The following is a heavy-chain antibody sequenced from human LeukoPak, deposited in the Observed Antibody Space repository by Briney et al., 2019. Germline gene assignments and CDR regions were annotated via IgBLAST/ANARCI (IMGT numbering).Heavy chain of an antibody. D-gene: IGHD6-13*01. Sequence: ASVKVSCKASGYTFTSYAMNWVRQAPGQGLEWMGWINTNTGNPTYAQGFTGRFVFSLDTSVSTASLQLRSLKAEDNAVYYCSRDAYSWYPGSRDAFDIWAKGQWPPSLQ. CDR1: GYTFTSYA. V-gene: IGHV7-4-1*01. CDR2: INTNTGNP. J-gene: IGHJ3*02. CDR3: SRDAYSWYPGSRDAFDI.